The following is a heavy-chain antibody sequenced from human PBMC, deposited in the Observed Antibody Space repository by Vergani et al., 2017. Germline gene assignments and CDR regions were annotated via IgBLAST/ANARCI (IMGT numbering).Heavy chain of an antibody. Sequence: QVQLVQSGAEVKKPGSSVKVSCKASGGTFSSYAISWVRQAPGQGLEWMGGIIPIFGTANYAQKLQGRVTMTTDTSTSTAYMELRSLRSDDTAVYYCARSTYGGKGSDDYWGQGTLVTVSS. CDR2: IIPIFGTA. D-gene: IGHD4-23*01. CDR1: GGTFSSYA. V-gene: IGHV1-69*06. CDR3: ARSTYGGKGSDDY. J-gene: IGHJ4*02.